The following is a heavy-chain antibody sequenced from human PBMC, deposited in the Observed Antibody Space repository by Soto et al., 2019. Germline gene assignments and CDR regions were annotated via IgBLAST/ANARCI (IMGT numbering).Heavy chain of an antibody. J-gene: IGHJ6*02. CDR3: AREYYYDSSGYSVLYYGMDV. Sequence: GGSLRLSCAASGFTFSSYGMHWVRQAPGKGLEWVAVIWYDGSNKYYADSVKGRFTISRDNSKNTLYLQMNSLRAEDTAVYYCAREYYYDSSGYSVLYYGMDVWGQGTTVTVSS. CDR2: IWYDGSNK. D-gene: IGHD3-22*01. CDR1: GFTFSSYG. V-gene: IGHV3-33*01.